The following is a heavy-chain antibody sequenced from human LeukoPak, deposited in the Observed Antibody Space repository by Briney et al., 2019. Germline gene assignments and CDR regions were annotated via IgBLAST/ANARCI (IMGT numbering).Heavy chain of an antibody. J-gene: IGHJ4*02. D-gene: IGHD3-22*01. CDR1: GFTFSSYS. V-gene: IGHV3-21*01. Sequence: GGSLRLSCVASGFTFSSYSMNWVRQAPGKGLEWVSSISSNNNYIYYADSVKGRFTISRDNAKNSLYLQMNSLRAEDTAVYYCARVDDSSGYYYYFDYWGQGTLVTVSS. CDR2: ISSNNNYI. CDR3: ARVDDSSGYYYYFDY.